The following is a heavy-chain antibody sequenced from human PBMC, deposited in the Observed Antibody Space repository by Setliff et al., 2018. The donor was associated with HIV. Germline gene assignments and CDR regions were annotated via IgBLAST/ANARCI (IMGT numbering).Heavy chain of an antibody. J-gene: IGHJ4*02. Sequence: ASVRVSCKATGYTFTHYTLHWVRQAPGQRLEWMGWINPGNGNTKYSQKFQGRVSITRDTSTSKAYLELSSLRSEDTAVYYRARGRLRNYFDYWGQGTLVTVSS. CDR2: INPGNGNT. V-gene: IGHV1-3*01. D-gene: IGHD2-8*01. CDR1: GYTFTHYT. CDR3: ARGRLRNYFDY.